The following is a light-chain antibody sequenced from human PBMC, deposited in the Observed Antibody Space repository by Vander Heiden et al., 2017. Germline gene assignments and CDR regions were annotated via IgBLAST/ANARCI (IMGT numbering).Light chain of an antibody. CDR3: SSYTSSSTYV. CDR1: SSDVGGYNY. J-gene: IGLJ1*01. CDR2: DVS. V-gene: IGLV2-14*03. Sequence: QSALTQPASVSGSPGQSIPIPCTGTSSDVGGYNYVSWYQQHPGKVPKLLIYDVSNRPAGVSNRFSGSKSGNTASLTISGLQAEDEADYYCSSYTSSSTYVFGTGTKVTVL.